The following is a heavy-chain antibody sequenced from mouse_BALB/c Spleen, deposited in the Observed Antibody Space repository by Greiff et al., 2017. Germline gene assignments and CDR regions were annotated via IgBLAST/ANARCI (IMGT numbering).Heavy chain of an antibody. Sequence: DVKLVESGGGLVKPGGSLKLSCAASGFTFSSYAMSWVRQTPEKRLEWVASISSGGSTYYPDSVKGRFTISRDNARNILYLQMSSLRSEDTAMYYCARGQYGWGMDYWGQGTSVTVSS. CDR2: ISSGGST. D-gene: IGHD2-10*02. V-gene: IGHV5-6-5*01. J-gene: IGHJ4*01. CDR1: GFTFSSYA. CDR3: ARGQYGWGMDY.